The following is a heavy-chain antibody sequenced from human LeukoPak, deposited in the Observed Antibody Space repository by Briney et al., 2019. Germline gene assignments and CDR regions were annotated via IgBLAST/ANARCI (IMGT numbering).Heavy chain of an antibody. D-gene: IGHD3-22*01. V-gene: IGHV4-59*01. CDR1: GGSISSYY. Sequence: SETLSLTCTVSGGSISSYYWSWIRQPPGKGLEWIGYIYYSGSTNYNPSLKSRVTISVDTSKNQFSLKLSSVTAADTAVYYCARGTYDSSGYSTDYWGQGTLVTVSS. CDR3: ARGTYDSSGYSTDY. J-gene: IGHJ4*02. CDR2: IYYSGST.